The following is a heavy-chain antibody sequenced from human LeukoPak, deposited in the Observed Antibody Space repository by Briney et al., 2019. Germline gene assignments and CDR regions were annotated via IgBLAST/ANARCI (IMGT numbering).Heavy chain of an antibody. CDR1: GFTFSDYY. J-gene: IGHJ4*02. V-gene: IGHV3-11*04. D-gene: IGHD6-13*01. CDR3: AKDLLISRIAPPGPFDY. CDR2: ISSSGSTI. Sequence: GGSLRLSCAASGFTFSDYYMSWIRQAPGKGLEWVSYISSSGSTIYYADSVKGRFTISRDNAKNSLYLQMNSLRAEDTAVYYCAKDLLISRIAPPGPFDYWGQGTLVTVSS.